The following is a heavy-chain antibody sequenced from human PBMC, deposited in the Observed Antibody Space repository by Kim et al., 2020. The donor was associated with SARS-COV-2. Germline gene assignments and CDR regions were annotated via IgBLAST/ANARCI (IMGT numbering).Heavy chain of an antibody. CDR2: IKQDGSEK. J-gene: IGHJ3*02. V-gene: IGHV3-7*01. Sequence: GGSLRLSCAASGFTFSSYWMSWVRQAPGKGLEWVANIKQDGSEKYYVDSVKGRFTISRDNAKNSLYLQMNSLRAEDTAVYYCARDFSDFWSGYYRGGNAFDICGEGTMIAVSS. CDR1: GFTFSSYW. CDR3: ARDFSDFWSGYYRGGNAFDI. D-gene: IGHD3-3*01.